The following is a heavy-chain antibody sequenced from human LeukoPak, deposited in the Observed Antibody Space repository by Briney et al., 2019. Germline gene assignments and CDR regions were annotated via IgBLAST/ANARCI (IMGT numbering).Heavy chain of an antibody. J-gene: IGHJ5*02. Sequence: SETLSLTCTVSGGSISSYYWSWIRQPPGKGLEWIGYIYYSGSTNYNTSLKSRVTISVDTTKNQFSLKLSPVAAADTAVYYCARALAYYDFWSGTNWFDPWGQGTLVTVSS. D-gene: IGHD3-3*01. CDR3: ARALAYYDFWSGTNWFDP. V-gene: IGHV4-59*01. CDR2: IYYSGST. CDR1: GGSISSYY.